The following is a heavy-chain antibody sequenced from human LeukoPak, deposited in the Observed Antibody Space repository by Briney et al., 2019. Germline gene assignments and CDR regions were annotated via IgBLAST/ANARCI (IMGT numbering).Heavy chain of an antibody. Sequence: SETLSLTCTVSGGSISSSSYYWGWIRQPPGKGLEWIGSIYYSGSTYYNPSLKSRVTISVDTSKNQFSLKLSSVTAADTAVYYCAGLVGATDVFFDYWGQGTLVTVSS. V-gene: IGHV4-39*07. D-gene: IGHD1-26*01. CDR1: GGSISSSSYY. J-gene: IGHJ4*02. CDR2: IYYSGST. CDR3: AGLVGATDVFFDY.